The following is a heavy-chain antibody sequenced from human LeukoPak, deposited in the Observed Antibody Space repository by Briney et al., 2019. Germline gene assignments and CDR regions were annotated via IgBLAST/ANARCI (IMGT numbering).Heavy chain of an antibody. CDR3: ASVSRTSAFDI. J-gene: IGHJ3*02. CDR2: IYYGGST. D-gene: IGHD1-14*01. Sequence: SETLSLTCTVSGGSISSYYWSWIRQPPGKGLEWIGYIYYGGSTNYNPSLKSRVTISVDTSKNQFSLKLSSVTAADTAVYYCASVSRTSAFDIWGQGTMVTVSS. CDR1: GGSISSYY. V-gene: IGHV4-59*01.